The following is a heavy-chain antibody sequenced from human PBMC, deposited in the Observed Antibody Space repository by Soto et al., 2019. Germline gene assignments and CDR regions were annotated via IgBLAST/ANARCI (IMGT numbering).Heavy chain of an antibody. CDR2: ISWNSGSI. J-gene: IGHJ4*02. D-gene: IGHD3-22*01. CDR3: ATGEGSSGYYSRFDY. Sequence: EVQLVESGGGLVQPGRSLRLSCAASGFTFDDYAMHWVRQAPGKGLEWVSGISWNSGSIGYADSVKGRFTISRDNAKNALYLQMNSLRAEDTALYSGATGEGSSGYYSRFDYWGQGTLVTVSS. CDR1: GFTFDDYA. V-gene: IGHV3-9*01.